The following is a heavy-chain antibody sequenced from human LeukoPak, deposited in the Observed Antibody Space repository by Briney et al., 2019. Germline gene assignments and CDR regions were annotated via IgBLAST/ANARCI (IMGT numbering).Heavy chain of an antibody. D-gene: IGHD2-15*01. Sequence: GRSLRLSCAASGFTFSSYAMHWVRQAPGKGLEWVAVISYDGSNKYYADSVKGRFTISRDNSKNTLYLQMNSLRAVDTAVYYCARDVVVAAANWFDPWGQGTLVTVSS. J-gene: IGHJ5*02. CDR2: ISYDGSNK. CDR1: GFTFSSYA. CDR3: ARDVVVAAANWFDP. V-gene: IGHV3-30-3*01.